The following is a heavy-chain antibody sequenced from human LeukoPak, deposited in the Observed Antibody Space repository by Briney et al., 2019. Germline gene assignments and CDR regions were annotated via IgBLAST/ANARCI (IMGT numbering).Heavy chain of an antibody. V-gene: IGHV3-23*01. J-gene: IGHJ4*02. CDR1: GFTFSSYA. Sequence: GGSLRLSCAASGFTFSSYAMSWVRQAPGKGLEWVSGISGTGGSTFYADSVKGRFRISRDNPKNTLYLQMNGLRVDDTAVYYCAKGVQWAVPGSCLDSWGLGTLVTVSS. D-gene: IGHD6-19*01. CDR2: ISGTGGST. CDR3: AKGVQWAVPGSCLDS.